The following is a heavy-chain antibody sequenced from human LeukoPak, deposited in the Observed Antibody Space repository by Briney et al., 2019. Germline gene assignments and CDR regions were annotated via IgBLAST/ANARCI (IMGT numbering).Heavy chain of an antibody. V-gene: IGHV4-59*08. Sequence: SETLSLTCTVSGGSISSYYWSWIRQPPGKGLEWIGYIYYSGSTNYNPSLKSQVTISVDTSKNQFSLKLSSVTAADTAVYYCARHKTPHSSGYYLFDLWGRGTLVTGSS. D-gene: IGHD3-22*01. CDR3: ARHKTPHSSGYYLFDL. CDR1: GGSISSYY. CDR2: IYYSGST. J-gene: IGHJ2*01.